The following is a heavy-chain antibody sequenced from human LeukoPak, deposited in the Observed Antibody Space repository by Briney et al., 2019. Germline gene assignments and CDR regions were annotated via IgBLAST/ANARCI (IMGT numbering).Heavy chain of an antibody. CDR2: ISSSGSTI. J-gene: IGHJ4*02. CDR3: ARWGRWLHRYYFDY. Sequence: GGSLRLSCAASGFTFSSYGMHWVRQAPGKGLEWVSYISSSGSTIYYADSVKGRFTISRDNAKNSLYLQMNSLRAEDTAVYYCARWGRWLHRYYFDYWGQGTLVTVSS. D-gene: IGHD5-24*01. V-gene: IGHV3-48*04. CDR1: GFTFSSYG.